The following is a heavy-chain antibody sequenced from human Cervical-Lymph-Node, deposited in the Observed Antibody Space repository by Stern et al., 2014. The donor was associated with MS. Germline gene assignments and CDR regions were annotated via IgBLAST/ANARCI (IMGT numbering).Heavy chain of an antibody. D-gene: IGHD7-27*01. V-gene: IGHV4-4*02. J-gene: IGHJ3*02. CDR3: ARSKTGFDAFDI. CDR2: IYPSGST. Sequence: QVQLQESGPGLVKPSGTLSLTCAVSGGSISNSYWWSWVRQPPGKGLEWIGEIYPSGSTNYNPSLESRVTISVDKSKNQFFLRLSYVTAADTAVYYCARSKTGFDAFDIWGQGTMVTVST. CDR1: GGSISNSYW.